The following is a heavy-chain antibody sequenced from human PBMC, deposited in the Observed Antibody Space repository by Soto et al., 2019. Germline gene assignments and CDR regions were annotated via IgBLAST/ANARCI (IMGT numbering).Heavy chain of an antibody. Sequence: ASVKVSCKVSGYTLTELSMHWVRQAPGKGLEWMGGFDPEDGETIYAQKFQGRVTMTEDTSTDTAYMELSSLRSEDTAVYYCAAILPPRITMIVVVITGGFDYWGQGTLVTVSS. CDR3: AAILPPRITMIVVVITGGFDY. V-gene: IGHV1-24*01. J-gene: IGHJ4*02. D-gene: IGHD3-22*01. CDR1: GYTLTELS. CDR2: FDPEDGET.